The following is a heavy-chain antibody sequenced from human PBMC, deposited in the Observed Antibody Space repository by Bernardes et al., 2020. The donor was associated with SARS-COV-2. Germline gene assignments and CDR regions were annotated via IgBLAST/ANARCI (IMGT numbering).Heavy chain of an antibody. CDR3: ARGASSGWSSILGYFKY. CDR1: GYSFTGYW. J-gene: IGHJ1*01. CDR2: IYPGDSDT. Sequence: GESLKISCKGSGYSFTGYWIGWVRQMPGKGLEWMGIIYPGDSDTRYSPSFQGQVTISVDKSISTAYLQWSSLKASDTAMYYCARGASSGWSSILGYFKYWGQGTLVTVSS. V-gene: IGHV5-51*01. D-gene: IGHD6-19*01.